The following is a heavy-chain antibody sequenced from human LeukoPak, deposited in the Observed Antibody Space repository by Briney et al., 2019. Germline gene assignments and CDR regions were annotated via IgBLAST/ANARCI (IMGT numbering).Heavy chain of an antibody. D-gene: IGHD3-10*01. CDR1: GGSVSNYY. Sequence: SETLSLTCTVSGGSVSNYYWSWIRQPPGKGLEWIGYIYYSGSTNYNPSLKSRVTISVDTSKTQFSLKLSSVTAADTAVYYCARSLYYYGSDSFDIWGQGTMVTVSS. CDR2: IYYSGST. J-gene: IGHJ3*02. V-gene: IGHV4-59*02. CDR3: ARSLYYYGSDSFDI.